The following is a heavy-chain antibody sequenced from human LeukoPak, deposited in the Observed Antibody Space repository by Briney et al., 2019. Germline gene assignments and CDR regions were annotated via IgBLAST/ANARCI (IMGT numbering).Heavy chain of an antibody. Sequence: GGSLRPSCAAFGFTFSSYAMHWVRQAPGKGLEWVAVISYDGSNKYYADSAKGRFTISRDNSKNTLYLQMNSLRAEDTAVYYCAKWSLEYGTGGFFDYWGQGTLVTVSS. CDR3: AKWSLEYGTGGFFDY. V-gene: IGHV3-30-3*02. CDR2: ISYDGSNK. J-gene: IGHJ4*02. D-gene: IGHD3-10*01. CDR1: GFTFSSYA.